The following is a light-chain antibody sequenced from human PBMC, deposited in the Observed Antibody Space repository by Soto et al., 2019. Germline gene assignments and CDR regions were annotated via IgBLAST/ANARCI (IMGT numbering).Light chain of an antibody. V-gene: IGKV3-11*01. J-gene: IGKJ4*01. CDR3: QQRSNWFT. CDR2: DAS. Sequence: EIVLTQSPATLSLSPGEGATLSCRASQSVSSYLAWYQQKPGQAPRLLIYDASNRATGIPARFSGSGSGTDFTLTISSLEPEDFAVYYCQQRSNWFTFGGGTKVEIK. CDR1: QSVSSY.